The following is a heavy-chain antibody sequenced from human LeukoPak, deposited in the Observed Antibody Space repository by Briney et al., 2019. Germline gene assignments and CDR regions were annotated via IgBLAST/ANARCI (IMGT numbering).Heavy chain of an antibody. Sequence: PGGSLRLSCAASGFTFSSYSMNWVRQAPGKGLEWVSSISSSSSSYIYYADSVKGRFTISRDNAKNSLYLRMNSLRAEDTAVYYRAGSSGWYDYHAFDIWGQGTMVTVSS. CDR1: GFTFSSYS. J-gene: IGHJ3*02. CDR3: AGSSGWYDYHAFDI. CDR2: ISSSSSSYI. V-gene: IGHV3-21*01. D-gene: IGHD6-19*01.